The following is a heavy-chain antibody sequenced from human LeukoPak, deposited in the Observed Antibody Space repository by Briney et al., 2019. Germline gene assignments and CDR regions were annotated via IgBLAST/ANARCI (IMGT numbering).Heavy chain of an antibody. V-gene: IGHV3-23*01. CDR1: GFTFSSYA. CDR3: AKGAYYDFWSGPGENFDY. CDR2: ISGSGDST. Sequence: GGSLRLSCAASGFTFSSYAMTWVRQAPGKGLEWVSAISGSGDSTYFGDSVKGRFTISRDNSKNTLYLQMNSLRAEDTAVYYCAKGAYYDFWSGPGENFDYWGQGTLVTVSS. J-gene: IGHJ4*02. D-gene: IGHD3-3*01.